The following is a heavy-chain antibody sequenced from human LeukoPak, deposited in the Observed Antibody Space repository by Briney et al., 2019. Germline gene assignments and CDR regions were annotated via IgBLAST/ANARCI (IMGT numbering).Heavy chain of an antibody. CDR2: IWYDGSNK. V-gene: IGHV3-33*01. J-gene: IGHJ4*02. D-gene: IGHD4-17*01. CDR3: ARDFYGDFSNFDY. Sequence: GGSLRLSCAASGFTFSNYGMHWVRQAPGKGLEWVAVIWYDGSNKYYVDSVKGRFTISRDNSKNTLYLQMNSLRAEDTAVYYCARDFYGDFSNFDYWGQGTLVTVSS. CDR1: GFTFSNYG.